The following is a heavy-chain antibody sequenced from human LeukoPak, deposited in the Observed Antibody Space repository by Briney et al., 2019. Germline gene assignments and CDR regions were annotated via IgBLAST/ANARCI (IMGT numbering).Heavy chain of an antibody. D-gene: IGHD3-10*01. Sequence: ASVKVSCKASGYTFTSYYMHWVRQAPGQGLEWMGWISAYNGNTNYAQKLQGRVTMTTDTSTSTAYMELRSLRSDDTAVYYCARDGDYFYGSGSYRDYWGQGTLVTVSS. CDR2: ISAYNGNT. V-gene: IGHV1-18*04. CDR1: GYTFTSYY. J-gene: IGHJ4*02. CDR3: ARDGDYFYGSGSYRDY.